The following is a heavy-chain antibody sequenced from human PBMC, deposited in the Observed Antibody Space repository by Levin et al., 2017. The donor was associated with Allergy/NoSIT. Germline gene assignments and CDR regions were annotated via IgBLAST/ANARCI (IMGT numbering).Heavy chain of an antibody. CDR2: MRQDGGEI. D-gene: IGHD4-23*01. J-gene: IGHJ4*02. CDR1: GFTLGNYW. CDR3: ARDPGGYDY. Sequence: GESLKISCVASGFTLGNYWMTWVRQAPGKGLEWVASMRQDGGEIHYVDSVKGRFTISRDNAKNSLYLQMNDVRAEDTAIYYCARDPGGYDYWGQGTLVTASS. V-gene: IGHV3-7*01.